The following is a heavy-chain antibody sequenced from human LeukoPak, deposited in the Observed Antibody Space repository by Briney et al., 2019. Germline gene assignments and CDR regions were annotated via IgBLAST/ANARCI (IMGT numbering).Heavy chain of an antibody. CDR1: GYSISSGYY. D-gene: IGHD4-17*01. CDR2: INHSGST. CDR3: ARVTVHGYSDY. V-gene: IGHV4-38-2*02. J-gene: IGHJ4*02. Sequence: SETLSLTCTVSGYSISSGYYWSWIRQPPGKGLEWIGEINHSGSTNYNPSLKSRVTISVDTSKNQFSLKLSSVTAADTAVYYCARVTVHGYSDYWGQGTLVTVSS.